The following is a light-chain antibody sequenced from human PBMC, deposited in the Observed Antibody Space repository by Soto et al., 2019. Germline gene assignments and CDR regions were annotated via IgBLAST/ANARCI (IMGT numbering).Light chain of an antibody. J-gene: IGKJ1*01. Sequence: DTALTQSPGTLSLSPGERTTLSCRASQSVSTTYLAWYQQKPGQSPRLLIYGTSNRATGIPDRFSGSGSGTDFTLTISRLEPEDFAVYYCQQYGSSPWTFGQGTKVDIK. V-gene: IGKV3-20*01. CDR2: GTS. CDR1: QSVSTTY. CDR3: QQYGSSPWT.